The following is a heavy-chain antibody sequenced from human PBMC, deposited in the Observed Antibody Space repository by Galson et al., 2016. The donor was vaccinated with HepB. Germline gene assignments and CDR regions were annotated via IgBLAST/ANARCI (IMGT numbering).Heavy chain of an antibody. V-gene: IGHV1-69*13. CDR3: AKPQDTIRYYYHALDV. Sequence: SVKVSCKASGGPFSNSAFSWVRQAPGQGLEWMGRIIPVFGTTAFAQRFQGRVTITAYESTSTVYMEMSSLTFEDTAIYFCAKPQDTIRYYYHALDVWGQGTTVTVSS. D-gene: IGHD1-14*01. CDR2: IIPVFGTT. CDR1: GGPFSNSA. J-gene: IGHJ6*02.